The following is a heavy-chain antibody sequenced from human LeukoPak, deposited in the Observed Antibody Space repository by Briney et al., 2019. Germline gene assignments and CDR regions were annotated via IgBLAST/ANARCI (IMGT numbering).Heavy chain of an antibody. D-gene: IGHD3-22*01. CDR3: AKDLEIAVVITHHFDY. J-gene: IGHJ4*02. CDR2: ISGSGGST. CDR1: GFTFSSYA. Sequence: PGGSLRLSCAASGFTFSSYAMSWVRQAPGKGLEWVSAISGSGGSTYYADSVKGRFTISRDNSKNTLYLQMNSLRAEDTAVYYCAKDLEIAVVITHHFDYWGQGTLVTVSS. V-gene: IGHV3-23*01.